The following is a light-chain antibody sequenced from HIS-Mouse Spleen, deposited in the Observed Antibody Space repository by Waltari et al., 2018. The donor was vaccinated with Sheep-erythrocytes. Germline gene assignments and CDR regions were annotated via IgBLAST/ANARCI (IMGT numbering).Light chain of an antibody. Sequence: SPATLSVSPGERATLSCRASQSVSSNLAWYQQKPGQAPRLLIYGASTRATGIPARFSGSGSGTEFTLTISSMQSEDFAVYYCQQYNNWPPGTFGQGTKLEIK. CDR1: QSVSSN. V-gene: IGKV3-15*01. CDR2: GAS. CDR3: QQYNNWPPGT. J-gene: IGKJ2*02.